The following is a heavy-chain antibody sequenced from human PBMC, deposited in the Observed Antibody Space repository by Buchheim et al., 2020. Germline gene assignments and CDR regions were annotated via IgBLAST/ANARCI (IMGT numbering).Heavy chain of an antibody. V-gene: IGHV3-30*03. D-gene: IGHD6-6*01. J-gene: IGHJ4*02. Sequence: QVQLVESGGGVVQPGRSLRLSCAASGFTFSSYGMHWVRQAPGKGLEWVAVISYDGSNKYYADSVKGRFTISRDNSKNKLDLQMNSLRAEDTAVYYCASLDGYSSSSWPSDYWGQGTL. CDR2: ISYDGSNK. CDR1: GFTFSSYG. CDR3: ASLDGYSSSSWPSDY.